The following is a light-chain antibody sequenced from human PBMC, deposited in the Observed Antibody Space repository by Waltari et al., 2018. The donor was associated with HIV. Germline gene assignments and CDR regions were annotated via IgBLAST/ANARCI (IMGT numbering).Light chain of an antibody. J-gene: IGLJ2*01. Sequence: QSVLTQPPAVSAAPGQTVTISCSGSSSNIANNHVYWYHQLPGTAPKLLIYDNKRRSSGIPDRFSGSKSGTSATLAISGLQTGDEADYYCGTWDTSLSAGVFGGGTKVTVL. CDR3: GTWDTSLSAGV. CDR2: DNK. CDR1: SSNIANNH. V-gene: IGLV1-51*01.